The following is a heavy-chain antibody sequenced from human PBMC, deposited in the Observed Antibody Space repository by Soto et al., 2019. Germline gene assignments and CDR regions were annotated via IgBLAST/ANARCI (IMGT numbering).Heavy chain of an antibody. V-gene: IGHV2-5*01. CDR2: IDCNDDR. J-gene: IGHJ4*02. CDR1: GFSFTTAGVA. D-gene: IGHD5-12*01. Sequence: SCPTLLNPTQTLTLPFTFSGFSFTTAGVAVGWIRQTPGGALEWPTLIDCNDDRRFSASLKTRLTITGDTSKNQVVLSLTNVDPGDTATYFCAHSDGGYEIIYFYVWGQGIPVTVSS. CDR3: AHSDGGYEIIYFYV.